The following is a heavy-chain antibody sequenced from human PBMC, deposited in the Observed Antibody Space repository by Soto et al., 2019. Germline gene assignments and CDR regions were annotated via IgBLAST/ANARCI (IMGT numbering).Heavy chain of an antibody. CDR2: IIPIFGTA. CDR3: VLGYSYGSDYYGMDV. J-gene: IGHJ6*02. V-gene: IGHV1-69*13. D-gene: IGHD5-18*01. CDR1: GGTFSSYA. Sequence: ASVKVSCKASGGTFSSYAISWVRQAPGQGLEWMGGIIPIFGTANYAQKFQGRVTITADESTSTAYMELSSLRSEDTAVYYCVLGYSYGSDYYGMDVWGQGTTVTVSS.